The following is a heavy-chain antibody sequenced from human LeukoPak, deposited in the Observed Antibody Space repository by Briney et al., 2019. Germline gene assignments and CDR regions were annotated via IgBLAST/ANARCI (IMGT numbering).Heavy chain of an antibody. J-gene: IGHJ4*02. D-gene: IGHD2-15*01. CDR3: TTEGRYCSGGSCFYY. CDR1: GFTFSNAW. V-gene: IGHV3-15*01. Sequence: GGSLRLSCAASGFTFSNAWMSWVRQAPGKGLEWVGRIKSKTDGGTTDYAAPVKGRFTISRDDSKNTLYLQMNSLKTEDTAVYYCTTEGRYCSGGSCFYYSGQGTLVTVSS. CDR2: IKSKTDGGTT.